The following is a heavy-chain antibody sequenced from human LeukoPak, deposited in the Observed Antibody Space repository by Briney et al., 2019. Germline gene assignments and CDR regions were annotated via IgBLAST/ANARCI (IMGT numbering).Heavy chain of an antibody. Sequence: GGSLRLSCAASGFTFSDYYMSWIRQAPGKGLEWVSYISSSGSTIYYADSVKGRFTISRDNAKNSLCLQMNSLRAEDTAVYYCARADDYVWGSYRFPLSFDYWGQGTLVTVSS. CDR2: ISSSGSTI. D-gene: IGHD3-16*02. CDR3: ARADDYVWGSYRFPLSFDY. CDR1: GFTFSDYY. J-gene: IGHJ4*02. V-gene: IGHV3-11*01.